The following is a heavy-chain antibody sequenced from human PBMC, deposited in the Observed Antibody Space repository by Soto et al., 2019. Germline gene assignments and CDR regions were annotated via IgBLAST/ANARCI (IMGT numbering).Heavy chain of an antibody. D-gene: IGHD3-3*01. CDR1: VFTFSSYA. Sequence: GWSLRLSCAPSVFTFSSYAMSWVRQSPGKGLEWVSAISGSGGSTYYADSVKGRFTISRDNSKNTLYLQMNSLRAEDTAVYYCAKSVWSGYTKSYYFDYWGQGTLVTVSS. CDR3: AKSVWSGYTKSYYFDY. J-gene: IGHJ4*02. CDR2: ISGSGGST. V-gene: IGHV3-23*01.